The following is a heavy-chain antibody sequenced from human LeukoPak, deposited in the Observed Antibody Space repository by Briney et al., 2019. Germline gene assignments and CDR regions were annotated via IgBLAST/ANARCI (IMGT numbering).Heavy chain of an antibody. CDR1: GFTFSRYA. J-gene: IGHJ3*02. CDR2: ISSNGGST. V-gene: IGHV3-64*04. D-gene: IGHD2-21*02. Sequence: PGGSLRLSCSASGFTFSRYAMHWVRQAPGKGLEYVSAISSNGGSTYYADSVKGRFTISRDNAKNSLYLQMNSLRAEDTAVYYCARGKPAYCGGDCYEYAFDIWGQGTMVTVSS. CDR3: ARGKPAYCGGDCYEYAFDI.